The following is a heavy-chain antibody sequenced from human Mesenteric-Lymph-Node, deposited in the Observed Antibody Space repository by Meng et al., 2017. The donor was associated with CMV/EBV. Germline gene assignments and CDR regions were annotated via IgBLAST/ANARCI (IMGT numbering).Heavy chain of an antibody. CDR2: SNAGNGNT. J-gene: IGHJ4*02. V-gene: IGHV1-3*02. D-gene: IGHD2-15*01. Sequence: TSDAMHWVRQAPGQRLEWMGWSNAGNGNTKYSQEFQGRVTITRDTSATTAYLELRSLTSDDTAVYYCGRVGYCSGSSCYDTGNYFDYWGQGSLVTVSS. CDR3: GRVGYCSGSSCYDTGNYFDY. CDR1: TSDA.